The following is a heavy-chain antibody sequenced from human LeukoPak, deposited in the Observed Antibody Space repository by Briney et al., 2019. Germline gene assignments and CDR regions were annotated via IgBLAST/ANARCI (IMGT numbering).Heavy chain of an antibody. CDR2: ISGSGGST. D-gene: IGHD3-9*01. CDR1: GFTFSNYA. V-gene: IGHV3-23*01. Sequence: GGSLRLSCAASGFTFSNYAMSWVRQAPGKGLEWVSAISGSGGSTYYADSVKGRFTISRDNSKNTLYLQMNSLRAEDTAVYYCASSILTGYYRGGWYFDYWGQGTLVTVSS. CDR3: ASSILTGYYRGGWYFDY. J-gene: IGHJ4*02.